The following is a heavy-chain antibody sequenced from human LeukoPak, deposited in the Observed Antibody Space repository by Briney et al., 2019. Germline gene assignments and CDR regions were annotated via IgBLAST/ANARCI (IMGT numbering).Heavy chain of an antibody. V-gene: IGHV4-4*09. Sequence: PSETLSLTCTVSGDSISTYCWSWIRQSPGKGLEWIGYIHHSGSTKYNPSLKSRVTISVDTSKDQFSLHLTSVTAADTAVYYCATSPGKDGCSSSDCYLPFFFFDNWGQGTLVTVSS. J-gene: IGHJ4*02. CDR3: ATSPGKDGCSSSDCYLPFFFFDN. CDR2: IHHSGST. D-gene: IGHD2-21*02. CDR1: GDSISTYC.